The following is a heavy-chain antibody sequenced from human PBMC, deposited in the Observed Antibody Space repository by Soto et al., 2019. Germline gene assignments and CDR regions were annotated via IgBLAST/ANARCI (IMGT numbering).Heavy chain of an antibody. Sequence: QVQLQESGPGLVKPSGPLSLTCTVSGASITDNNYWSWVRQPPGKGLEWIGEIHHSGITKYNPSLKSRVIISMDKSNNQFSLNLSPVTAADTAVYYCARDYSRSFYSSGVLDYWGQGTLVPVSS. J-gene: IGHJ4*02. CDR3: ARDYSRSFYSSGVLDY. D-gene: IGHD6-19*01. V-gene: IGHV4-4*02. CDR1: GASITDNNY. CDR2: IHHSGIT.